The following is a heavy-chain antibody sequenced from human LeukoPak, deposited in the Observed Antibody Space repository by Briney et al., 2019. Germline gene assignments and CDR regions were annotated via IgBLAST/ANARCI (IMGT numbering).Heavy chain of an antibody. CDR1: GYTFTGYY. CDR3: ARMYSGSYNDAFDI. Sequence: ASVTVSCKASGYTFTGYYMHWVRQAPGQGLEWMGWINPNSGGTNYAQKFQGWVTMTRDTSISTAYMELSRLRSDDTAVCYCARMYSGSYNDAFDIWGQGTMVTVSS. J-gene: IGHJ3*02. CDR2: INPNSGGT. D-gene: IGHD1-26*01. V-gene: IGHV1-2*04.